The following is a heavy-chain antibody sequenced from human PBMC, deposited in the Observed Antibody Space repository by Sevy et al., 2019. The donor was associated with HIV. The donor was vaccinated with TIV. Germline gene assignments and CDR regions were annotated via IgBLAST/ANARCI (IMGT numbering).Heavy chain of an antibody. V-gene: IGHV3-23*01. D-gene: IGHD2-8*01. CDR2: FSFGCGRI. J-gene: IGHJ4*02. CDR1: GFTFNKYS. Sequence: GGYLRLSCEASGFTFNKYSMSWVRQAPGKGLEWVSTFSFGCGRINYADSVKGRFTISRDDSKNTLYLQMNSLRAEDTAVYYCAREGCTKPHDYWGQGTLVTVSS. CDR3: AREGCTKPHDY.